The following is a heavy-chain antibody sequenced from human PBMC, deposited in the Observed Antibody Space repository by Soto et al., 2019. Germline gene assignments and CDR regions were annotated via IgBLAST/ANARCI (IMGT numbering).Heavy chain of an antibody. D-gene: IGHD3-22*01. V-gene: IGHV5-51*01. CDR3: ARLYGYYDSSGYHYYFDY. CDR2: INPGDSDA. Sequence: PGESLKISCKGSGYSFTNYWIGWVRQMPGKGLEWMGNINPGDSDAKHSPSFQGQVTMSADKSISTAYLQWSSLRASDTAMYYCARLYGYYDSSGYHYYFDYWGQGTLVTVSS. CDR1: GYSFTNYW. J-gene: IGHJ4*02.